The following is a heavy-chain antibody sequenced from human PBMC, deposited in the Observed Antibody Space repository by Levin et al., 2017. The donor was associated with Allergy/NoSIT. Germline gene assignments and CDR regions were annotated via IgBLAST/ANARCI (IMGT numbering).Heavy chain of an antibody. D-gene: IGHD6-13*01. J-gene: IGHJ5*01. V-gene: IGHV4-31*03. CDR3: AKATAVAGNFDS. CDR2: SYYTGTT. Sequence: LSQTLSLTCTVSGDAISRGGDYWTWIRQHPGKGLEWIGYSYYTGTTDYNPSLKNRLVISVDTSKNHFSLRLNSVTAADTAIYYCAKATAVAGNFDSWGQGTLVIVSS. CDR1: GDAISRGGDY.